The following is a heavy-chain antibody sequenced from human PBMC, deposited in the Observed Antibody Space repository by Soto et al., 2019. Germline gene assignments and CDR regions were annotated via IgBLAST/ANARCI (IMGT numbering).Heavy chain of an antibody. Sequence: QVRLEQSGGEVKKPGSSVKVSCRVSGGIFSDYAVSWVRQAPGQGLQWVGGVIPKFGTAKYSRKFEDRVTLTADELTSTVYMEINNLRSEDTALYYCARDKLSSLVVEPPHIFDSWGQGTLRTVSS. CDR3: ARDKLSSLVVEPPHIFDS. CDR2: VIPKFGTA. CDR1: GGIFSDYA. D-gene: IGHD2-21*01. V-gene: IGHV1-69*12. J-gene: IGHJ5*01.